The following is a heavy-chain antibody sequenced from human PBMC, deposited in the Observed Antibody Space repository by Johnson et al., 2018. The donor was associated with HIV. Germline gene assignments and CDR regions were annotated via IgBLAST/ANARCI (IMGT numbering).Heavy chain of an antibody. Sequence: QVQLVESGGGVVQPGMSLRLSCAASGFTFSSYAMHWVRQAPGKGLEWVAVISYDGSNKYYADSVKGRFTISRDNSKNTLYLQMNSLRAEDTAVYYCAKGRIVGALQSAFDIWGQGTMVTVSS. CDR1: GFTFSSYA. CDR3: AKGRIVGALQSAFDI. D-gene: IGHD1-26*01. CDR2: ISYDGSNK. J-gene: IGHJ3*02. V-gene: IGHV3-30-3*01.